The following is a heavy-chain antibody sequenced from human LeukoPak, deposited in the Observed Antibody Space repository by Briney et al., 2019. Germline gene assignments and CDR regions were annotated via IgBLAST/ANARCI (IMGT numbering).Heavy chain of an antibody. V-gene: IGHV3-33*08. CDR2: IWYGGSNK. Sequence: GGSLRLSCAASGFTFSSYGMHWVRQAPGKGLEWVAVIWYGGSNKYYADSVKGRFTISRDNSKNTLYLQMNSLRAEDTAVYYCARGRFSSSASGYFDYWGQGTLVTVSS. D-gene: IGHD6-6*01. J-gene: IGHJ4*02. CDR1: GFTFSSYG. CDR3: ARGRFSSSASGYFDY.